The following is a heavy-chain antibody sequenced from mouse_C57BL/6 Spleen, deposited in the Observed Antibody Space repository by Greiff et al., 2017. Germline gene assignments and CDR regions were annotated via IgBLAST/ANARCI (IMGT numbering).Heavy chain of an antibody. D-gene: IGHD1-1*01. J-gene: IGHJ1*03. V-gene: IGHV5-4*01. CDR1: GFTFSSYA. CDR3: AREAYDGSSDGYFDV. Sequence: EVQVVESGGGLVKPGGSLKLSCAASGFTFSSYAMSWVRQTPEKRLEWVATISDGGSYTYYPDNVKGRFTISRDNAKNNLYLQMSHLKSEDTAMYYCAREAYDGSSDGYFDVWGTGTTVTVSS. CDR2: ISDGGSYT.